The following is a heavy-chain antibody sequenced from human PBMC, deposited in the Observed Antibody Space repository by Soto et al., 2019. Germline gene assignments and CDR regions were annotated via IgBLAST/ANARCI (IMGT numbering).Heavy chain of an antibody. J-gene: IGHJ3*02. V-gene: IGHV3-21*06. CDR3: TSEATSDALDI. CDR1: GFTFNIYA. CDR2: LSSSSSHI. Sequence: GESLKISCAASGFTFNIYAMNWVRQAPGKGLEWVSSLSSSSSHIYYADSVKGRFTISRDNARNSLYLQMNSLRAEDTAVYYCTSEATSDALDIWGQGTMVTVSS.